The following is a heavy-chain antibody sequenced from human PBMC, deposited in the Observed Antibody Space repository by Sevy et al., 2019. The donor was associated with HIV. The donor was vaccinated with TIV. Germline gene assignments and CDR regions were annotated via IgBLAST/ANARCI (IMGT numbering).Heavy chain of an antibody. V-gene: IGHV3-48*01. J-gene: IGHJ4*02. Sequence: GGSLRLSCAASGFIFSNYYMTWVRQAPGKGLEWVSYISDRSDTISYAYSVKGRFTISRDNAKNALYLQMSSLRGEDTAVYYCVRVRDRYCSGGSCYYGYFFDYWGQGTLVTVSS. CDR3: VRVRDRYCSGGSCYYGYFFDY. CDR1: GFIFSNYY. D-gene: IGHD2-15*01. CDR2: ISDRSDTI.